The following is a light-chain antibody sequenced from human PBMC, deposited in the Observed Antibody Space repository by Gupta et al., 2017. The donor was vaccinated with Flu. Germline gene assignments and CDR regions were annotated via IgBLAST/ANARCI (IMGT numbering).Light chain of an antibody. CDR3: SSYTSGSTFYV. CDR1: ISDVGRSDS. Sequence: QSALTQPASVSGSPGQSITISCSGTISDVGRSDSVSWYQQHPDKAPKPIIFDVTNRPSGVSSRFSGSKSGNTASLTISGLQAEDETDYYCSSYTSGSTFYVFGTGTKVTVL. V-gene: IGLV2-14*01. J-gene: IGLJ1*01. CDR2: DVT.